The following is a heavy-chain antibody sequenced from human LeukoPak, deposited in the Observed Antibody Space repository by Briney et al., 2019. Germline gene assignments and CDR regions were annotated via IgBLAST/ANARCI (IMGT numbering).Heavy chain of an antibody. J-gene: IGHJ4*02. V-gene: IGHV3-23*01. CDR1: GFTFSSYT. Sequence: GGSLRLSCAASGFTFSSYTMSWVRQAPGKGLEWVSAISGSGGSTYYADSVKGRFTISRDNSKNMLYLQMNSLRAEDTAVYYCAKDHCSRTSCYGEYFDYWGQGTLVTVSS. CDR2: ISGSGGST. CDR3: AKDHCSRTSCYGEYFDY. D-gene: IGHD2-2*01.